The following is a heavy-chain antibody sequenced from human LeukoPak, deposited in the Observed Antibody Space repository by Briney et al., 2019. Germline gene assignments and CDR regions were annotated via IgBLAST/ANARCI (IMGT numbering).Heavy chain of an antibody. V-gene: IGHV1-18*01. J-gene: IGHJ4*02. CDR2: ISPYNGNT. D-gene: IGHD6-13*01. Sequence: ASVKVSCKPSGYTFNTYGITWVRQAPGQGLEWMGWISPYNGNTNYAQKFQGRVTLTTDTSTSTAYMELRSLRSDDTAVYYCARLTARIAAAGYFDYWGQGTLVTVSS. CDR1: GYTFNTYG. CDR3: ARLTARIAAAGYFDY.